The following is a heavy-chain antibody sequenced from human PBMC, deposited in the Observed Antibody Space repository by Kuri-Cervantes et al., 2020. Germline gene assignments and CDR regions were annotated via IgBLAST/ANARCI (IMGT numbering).Heavy chain of an antibody. D-gene: IGHD2/OR15-2a*01. Sequence: ASVKVSCKPSGYTFSDYYLHWVRQAPGQGLEWMGWINPNSGGTNFAQKFQDRVTLTRDTSISTAYLDLGGLRSDDTAVYYCARGRADYSTSSFLDYWGQGTLVTVSS. CDR2: INPNSGGT. CDR1: GYTFSDYY. V-gene: IGHV1-2*02. CDR3: ARGRADYSTSSFLDY. J-gene: IGHJ4*02.